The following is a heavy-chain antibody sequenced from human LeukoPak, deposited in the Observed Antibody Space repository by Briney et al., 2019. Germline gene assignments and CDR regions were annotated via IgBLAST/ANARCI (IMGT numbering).Heavy chain of an antibody. D-gene: IGHD3-16*01. CDR2: IRGSGGGT. J-gene: IGHJ4*02. Sequence: GGSLRLSCAASGITLSNYAMSWVRQAPGKGLEWVAGIRGSGGGTNYADSVKGRFTISRDNSKNTLYLQMNSLRGEDTAVYFCAKRDVVIRICLVGFHKEAYYFDSWGQGALVTVSS. CDR3: AKRDVVIRICLVGFHKEAYYFDS. CDR1: GITLSNYA. V-gene: IGHV3-23*01.